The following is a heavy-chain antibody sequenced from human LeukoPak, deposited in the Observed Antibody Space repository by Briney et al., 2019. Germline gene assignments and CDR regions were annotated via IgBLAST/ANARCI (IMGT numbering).Heavy chain of an antibody. CDR3: ARGGFNIVVVPAATDNWFDP. Sequence: SETLSLTCAVYGGSFSGYYWSWIRQPPGKGLEWIGEINHSGSTNYNPSLKSRVTISVDTSKNQFSLKLSSVTAADTAVYYCARGGFNIVVVPAATDNWFDPWGQGTLVTVS. CDR2: INHSGST. CDR1: GGSFSGYY. D-gene: IGHD2-2*01. V-gene: IGHV4-34*01. J-gene: IGHJ5*02.